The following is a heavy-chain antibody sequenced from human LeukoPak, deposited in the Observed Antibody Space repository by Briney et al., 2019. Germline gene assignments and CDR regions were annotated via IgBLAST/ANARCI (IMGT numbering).Heavy chain of an antibody. Sequence: GASLQISCQGSGYIFTSYWIGWGRQLPGKGLEWMGIIYPGDSDTRYSPSFQGQVTISADKSISTAYLQWSSLKASDSAMYYCVRHGLGSSWFVFDYWGQGTLVTVSS. CDR2: IYPGDSDT. CDR1: GYIFTSYW. V-gene: IGHV5-51*01. CDR3: VRHGLGSSWFVFDY. J-gene: IGHJ4*02. D-gene: IGHD6-13*01.